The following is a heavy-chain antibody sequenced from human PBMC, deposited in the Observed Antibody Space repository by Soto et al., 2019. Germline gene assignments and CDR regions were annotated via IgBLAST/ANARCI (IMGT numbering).Heavy chain of an antibody. V-gene: IGHV1-46*01. CDR2: INPSGGST. J-gene: IGHJ5*02. Sequence: ASALVSFSASGYTFTNYYMHWVRQEPGQGLEWMGIINPSGGSTSYAQKFQGRVTMTRDTSTSTVYMELSSLRSEDTAVYYCAREDPHGNWFDPWGQGTLVNVSA. CDR1: GYTFTNYY. CDR3: AREDPHGNWFDP.